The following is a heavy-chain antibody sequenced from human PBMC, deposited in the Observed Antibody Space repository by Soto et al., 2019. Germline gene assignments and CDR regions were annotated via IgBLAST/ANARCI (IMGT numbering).Heavy chain of an antibody. V-gene: IGHV4-39*01. Sequence: PSETLSLTCTVSGGSISSTNYHWTWIRQPPGKGLEWIGSGTTYYNPSRVTISVDTSKNQFSLKVYSVTAADTAMYYCATYGGDTGRFDYWGQGILVTVS. CDR1: GGSISSTNYH. CDR2: SGTT. J-gene: IGHJ4*02. D-gene: IGHD4-17*01. CDR3: ATYGGDTGRFDY.